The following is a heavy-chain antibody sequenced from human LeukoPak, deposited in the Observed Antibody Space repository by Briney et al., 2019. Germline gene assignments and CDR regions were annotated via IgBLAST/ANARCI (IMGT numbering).Heavy chain of an antibody. V-gene: IGHV1-2*02. CDR1: GYTFTGYY. J-gene: IGHJ4*02. CDR3: ARGGRRDVYNYVQQEDY. D-gene: IGHD5-24*01. Sequence: ASVKVSCKASGYTFTGYYMHWVRQAPGQGLEWMGWINPNSGGTNYAQKFQGRVTMTWDTSISTVYMELSRLRSDDTAVYYCARGGRRDVYNYVQQEDYWGQGTLVTVSS. CDR2: INPNSGGT.